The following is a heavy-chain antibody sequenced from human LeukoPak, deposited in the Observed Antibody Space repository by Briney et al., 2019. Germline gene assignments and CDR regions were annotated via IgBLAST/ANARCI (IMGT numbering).Heavy chain of an antibody. CDR1: GYTFTGYY. D-gene: IGHD3-10*01. CDR3: ARVYGSGSYSCPH. J-gene: IGHJ4*02. V-gene: IGHV1-8*02. CDR2: MNPNSGNT. Sequence: ASVKGSCKASGYTFTGYYMHWVRQATGQGLEWMGWMNPNSGNTGYAQKFQGRVTMTRNTSISTAYMELSSLRSEDTAVYYCARVYGSGSYSCPHWGQGTLVTVSS.